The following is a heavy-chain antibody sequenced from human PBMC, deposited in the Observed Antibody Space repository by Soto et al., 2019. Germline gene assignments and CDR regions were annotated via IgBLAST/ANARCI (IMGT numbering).Heavy chain of an antibody. CDR3: ARRARPDFYYMDV. Sequence: VQLAESGGGLAQPGGSLRLSCAASGFTLSGYAMDWVRQAPGKGLEYVSGISSNGVGTYYANSVQGRFTISRVNSKNTVYLQMGSLRPEDMAVYYCARRARPDFYYMDVWGKGTTVTVSS. CDR2: ISSNGVGT. CDR1: GFTLSGYA. D-gene: IGHD6-6*01. J-gene: IGHJ6*03. V-gene: IGHV3-64*01.